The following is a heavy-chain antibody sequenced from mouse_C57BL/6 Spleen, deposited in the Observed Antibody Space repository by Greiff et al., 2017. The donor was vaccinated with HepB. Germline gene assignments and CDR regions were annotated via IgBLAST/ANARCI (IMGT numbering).Heavy chain of an antibody. CDR2: ISSGSSTI. CDR3: ARTGTIAY. V-gene: IGHV5-17*01. Sequence: EVKLVESGGGLVKPGGSLKLSCAASGFTFSDYGMHWVRQAPEKGLEWVAYISSGSSTIYYADTVKGRFTISRDNAKNTLFLQMTSLRSEDTAMYYCARTGTIAYWGQGTLVTVSA. CDR1: GFTFSDYG. J-gene: IGHJ3*01. D-gene: IGHD4-1*01.